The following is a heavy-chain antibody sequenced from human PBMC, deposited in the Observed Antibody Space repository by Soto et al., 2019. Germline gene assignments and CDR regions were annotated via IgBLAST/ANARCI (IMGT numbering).Heavy chain of an antibody. J-gene: IGHJ5*02. V-gene: IGHV3-23*01. Sequence: EVQLLESGGDLVQPGGSLRLSCAASGFTFSSNAMGWVRQAPGKGLEWVSGISGSGGSTYYADSVKGRFTISRDNSKNTLYLQMNSLRAEDTAVYYCAKVRGAGVRRGDWFDPWGQGTLVTVSS. CDR1: GFTFSSNA. CDR3: AKVRGAGVRRGDWFDP. D-gene: IGHD3-10*01. CDR2: ISGSGGST.